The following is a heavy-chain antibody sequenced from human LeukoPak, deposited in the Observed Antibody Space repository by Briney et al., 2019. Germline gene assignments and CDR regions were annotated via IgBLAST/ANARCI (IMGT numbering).Heavy chain of an antibody. J-gene: IGHJ4*02. Sequence: GGSLRLSCAASGFTFSSAWMSWVRQAPGKGLEWVANVNKDGSGKYYVDSVKGRFTISKDNAKNSLYLQMNSLRAEDTAVYYCTSAKYGPAYWGKGTLVTVSS. CDR2: VNKDGSGK. CDR3: TSAKYGPAY. D-gene: IGHD2-2*01. CDR1: GFTFSSAW. V-gene: IGHV3-7*01.